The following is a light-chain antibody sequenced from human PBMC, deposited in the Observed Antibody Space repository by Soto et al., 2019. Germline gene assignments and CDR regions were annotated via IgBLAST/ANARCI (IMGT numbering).Light chain of an antibody. CDR3: SSYTVINSVV. CDR1: SSDVGTYNY. V-gene: IGLV2-14*01. Sequence: QSVLTQPASVSGSPGQSITISCTGTSSDVGTYNYVSWYQQYPGNAPKLMIYEVSNRPSGVSNRFSGSKSGNTASLTISGLQAEDEADYYCSSYTVINSVVFGGGTKVTVL. CDR2: EVS. J-gene: IGLJ2*01.